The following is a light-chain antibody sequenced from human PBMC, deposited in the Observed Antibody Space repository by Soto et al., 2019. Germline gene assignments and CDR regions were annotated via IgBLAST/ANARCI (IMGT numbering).Light chain of an antibody. CDR1: QSISSY. Sequence: IPLTQSPSSMSASVGDRVAITCRASQSISSYLNWYQQKPGKAPKLLSYAASSLQSGVPSRFSGSGSGTDCTLTISSLQPEEFATYYCQQSYSTPPTFGQGTKVDIK. V-gene: IGKV1-39*01. J-gene: IGKJ1*01. CDR2: AAS. CDR3: QQSYSTPPT.